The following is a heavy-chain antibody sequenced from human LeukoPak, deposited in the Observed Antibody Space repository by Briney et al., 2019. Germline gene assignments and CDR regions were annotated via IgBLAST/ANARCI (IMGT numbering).Heavy chain of an antibody. CDR2: INPNSGGT. J-gene: IGHJ4*02. CDR1: GYTFTSYY. Sequence: ASVKVSCKASGYTFTSYYMHWVRQAPGQGREWMGWINPNSGGTNYAQKFQGRVTMTRDTSISTAYMELSRLRSHDTAVYSCARGAGGPVVVSAFDYWGQGTLVTVSS. D-gene: IGHD3-22*01. V-gene: IGHV1-2*02. CDR3: ARGAGGPVVVSAFDY.